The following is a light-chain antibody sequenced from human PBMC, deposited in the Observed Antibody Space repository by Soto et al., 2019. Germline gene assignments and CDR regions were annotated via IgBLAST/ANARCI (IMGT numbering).Light chain of an antibody. Sequence: ETVLTQSPGTLSLSPGERATLSCRASQSVSSSYLAWYQQKPGQAPRLLVYGASSSATGIPDRFSGSGSGTDFTLTISRLEPEDFAVYYCQQYGVSLYTFGQGTKLEIK. V-gene: IGKV3-20*01. J-gene: IGKJ2*01. CDR3: QQYGVSLYT. CDR2: GAS. CDR1: QSVSSSY.